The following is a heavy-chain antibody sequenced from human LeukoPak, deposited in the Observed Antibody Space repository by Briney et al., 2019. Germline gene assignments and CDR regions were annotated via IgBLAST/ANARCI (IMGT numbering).Heavy chain of an antibody. V-gene: IGHV4-59*08. J-gene: IGHJ4*02. CDR1: GGSISIYY. Sequence: PSETLSLTCTVSGGSISIYYWSWIRQPPGKGLEWIGYIYYSGSTNYNPSLKSRVTISVDTSKNQFSLKLSSVTAADTAVYYCARQSGATISPKYDYWGQGTLVTVSS. CDR2: IYYSGST. CDR3: ARQSGATISPKYDY. D-gene: IGHD1-26*01.